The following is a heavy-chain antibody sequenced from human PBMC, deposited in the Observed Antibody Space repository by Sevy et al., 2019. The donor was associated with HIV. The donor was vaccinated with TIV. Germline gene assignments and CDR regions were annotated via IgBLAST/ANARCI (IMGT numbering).Heavy chain of an antibody. D-gene: IGHD1-26*01. CDR2: INPNSGGT. J-gene: IGHJ4*02. CDR3: ARGRIVEGC. Sequence: ASVKVSCKASGYTFTGYYIHWVRHAPGQGLEWMGCINPNSGGTKYAQRFQGRVTMTRDTSITTVYMELSRLRSDDTAVYYCARGRIVEGCWGQGTLVTVSS. V-gene: IGHV1-2*02. CDR1: GYTFTGYY.